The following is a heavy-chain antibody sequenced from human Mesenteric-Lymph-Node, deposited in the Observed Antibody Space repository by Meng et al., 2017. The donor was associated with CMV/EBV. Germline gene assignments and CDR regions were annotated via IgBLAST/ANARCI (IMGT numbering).Heavy chain of an antibody. J-gene: IGHJ2*01. Sequence: SGFTFSSYSMNWVRQAPGQRLEWMGRINAGKGNTKYSQKFQGRVTITRDTSASTAYMELSSLRYEDTAVYYCARSGAPTVDDWFFDLWGRGTLVTVSS. CDR3: ARSGAPTVDDWFFDL. V-gene: IGHV1-3*01. CDR2: INAGKGNT. CDR1: GFTFSSYS. D-gene: IGHD1-1*01.